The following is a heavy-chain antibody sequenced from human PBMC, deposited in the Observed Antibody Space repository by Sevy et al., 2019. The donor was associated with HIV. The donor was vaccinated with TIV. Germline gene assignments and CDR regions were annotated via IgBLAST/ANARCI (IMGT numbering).Heavy chain of an antibody. D-gene: IGHD3-3*01. Sequence: GGSLRLSCAASGFTFSSYWMSWVRQAPGKGLEWVANIKQDGSEKYYVDSVKGRFTISRDNAKNPLYLQMNSLRAEDTALYYCARAWAPIAIFGVVIPRYYYYGMDVWGQGTTVTVSS. CDR1: GFTFSSYW. CDR3: ARAWAPIAIFGVVIPRYYYYGMDV. J-gene: IGHJ6*02. V-gene: IGHV3-7*01. CDR2: IKQDGSEK.